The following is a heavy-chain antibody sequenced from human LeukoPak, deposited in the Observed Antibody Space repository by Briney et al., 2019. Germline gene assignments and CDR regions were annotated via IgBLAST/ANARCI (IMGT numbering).Heavy chain of an antibody. D-gene: IGHD3-3*01. CDR3: ARENTTFGVVTSYFDY. V-gene: IGHV4-30-2*01. J-gene: IGHJ4*02. Sequence: SETLSLTCAVSGGSISSGGYSWSWIRQPPGKGLEWIGYIYHSGSTYYNPSLKSRVTISVDRSKNQFSLKLSSVTAADTAVYYCARENTTFGVVTSYFDYWGQGTLVTVSS. CDR2: IYHSGST. CDR1: GGSISSGGYS.